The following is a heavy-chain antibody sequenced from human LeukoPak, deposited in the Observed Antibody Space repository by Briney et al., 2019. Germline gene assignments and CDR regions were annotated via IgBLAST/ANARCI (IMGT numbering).Heavy chain of an antibody. J-gene: IGHJ6*03. CDR3: ARGVSYYYYMDV. Sequence: PSETLSLTCAVYGGSFSGYYWSWIRQPPGKGLEWIGEINHSGSTNYNPSLKSRVTISVDTSKNQFSLKLRSVTAADTAVFYCARGVSYYYYMDVWGKGTTVTVSS. CDR2: INHSGST. V-gene: IGHV4-34*01. CDR1: GGSFSGYY.